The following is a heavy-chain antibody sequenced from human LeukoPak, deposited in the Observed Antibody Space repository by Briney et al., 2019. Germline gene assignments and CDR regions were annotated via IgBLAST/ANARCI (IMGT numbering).Heavy chain of an antibody. CDR2: LNPNSGGT. CDR1: GYTFSDYY. Sequence: ASVKVSCEPSGYTFSDYYIHWVRQAPGQGLEWMGWLNPNSGGTNYAQTFQGRVTMTRDTSISTAYMELSSLISDDTALYYCARGFSYCDYWGQGTLVTVSS. CDR3: ARGFSYCDY. V-gene: IGHV1-2*02. J-gene: IGHJ4*02.